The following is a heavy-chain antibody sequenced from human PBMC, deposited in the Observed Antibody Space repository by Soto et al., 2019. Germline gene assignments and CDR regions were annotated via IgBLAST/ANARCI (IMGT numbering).Heavy chain of an antibody. Sequence: PGGSLRLSCAASGFTFSSHAMSWVRQAPGKGLDWVSGISGSGGSTDYADSVKGRFTISRDNSKNTLYLQMNSLRAEDTAIYYCAKVGSGWSPFDYWGQGTLVTVSS. V-gene: IGHV3-23*01. CDR1: GFTFSSHA. CDR3: AKVGSGWSPFDY. CDR2: ISGSGGST. J-gene: IGHJ4*02. D-gene: IGHD6-19*01.